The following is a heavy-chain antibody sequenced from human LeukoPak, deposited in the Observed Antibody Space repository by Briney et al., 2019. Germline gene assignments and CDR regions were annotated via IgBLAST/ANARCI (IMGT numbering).Heavy chain of an antibody. CDR1: GFTFSSYS. J-gene: IGHJ4*02. CDR3: ARLGIITAAGSNDY. Sequence: GGSLRLSCAASGFTFSSYSMNWGRQAPGKGLEWVSYISSSSSTIYYADSVKGRFTVSRDNAKNSLYLQMNSLRAEDTAVYYCARLGIITAAGSNDYWGQGTLVTVSS. V-gene: IGHV3-48*04. D-gene: IGHD6-13*01. CDR2: ISSSSSTI.